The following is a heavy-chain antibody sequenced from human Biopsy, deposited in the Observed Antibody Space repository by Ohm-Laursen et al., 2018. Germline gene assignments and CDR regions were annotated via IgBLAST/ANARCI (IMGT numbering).Heavy chain of an antibody. J-gene: IGHJ1*01. CDR1: GGTFSNYG. V-gene: IGHV1-69*06. D-gene: IGHD3-9*01. Sequence: SVKVSCKTPGGTFSNYGVNWVRQAPGQGLEWLGGNIPILGTGNYAQKFQDRVTVVADTSTSTATMELRSLRSDDTAVYYCATKLTGYFHHWGQGTLVIVSS. CDR2: NIPILGTG. CDR3: ATKLTGYFHH.